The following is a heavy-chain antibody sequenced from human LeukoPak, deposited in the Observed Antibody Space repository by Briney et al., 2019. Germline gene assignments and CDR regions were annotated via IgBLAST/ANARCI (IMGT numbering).Heavy chain of an antibody. CDR1: GFTFSSYW. CDR3: ARTVVPYYYDSSGYYEY. CDR2: IKQDRSEK. D-gene: IGHD3-22*01. V-gene: IGHV3-7*03. J-gene: IGHJ4*02. Sequence: GGSLRLSCAASGFTFSSYWMSWVRQAPGKGLEWVANIKQDRSEKYYVDSVKGRFTISRDNAKNSLYLQMNSLRAEDTAVYYCARTVVPYYYDSSGYYEYWGQGTLVTVSS.